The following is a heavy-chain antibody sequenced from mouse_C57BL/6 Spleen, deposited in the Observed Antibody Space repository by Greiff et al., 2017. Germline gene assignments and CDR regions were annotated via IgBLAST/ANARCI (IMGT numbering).Heavy chain of an antibody. V-gene: IGHV5S21*01. D-gene: IGHD1-1*01. CDR2: ISSGGDYI. Sequence: EVNLVESGEGLVKPGGSLKLSCAASGFTFSSYAMSWVRQTPEKRLEWVAYISSGGDYIYYADTVKGRFTISRDNARNTLYLQMSSLNSEDTAMYYCTRRYYYGSSYFDYWGQGTTLTVSS. CDR1: GFTFSSYA. J-gene: IGHJ2*01. CDR3: TRRYYYGSSYFDY.